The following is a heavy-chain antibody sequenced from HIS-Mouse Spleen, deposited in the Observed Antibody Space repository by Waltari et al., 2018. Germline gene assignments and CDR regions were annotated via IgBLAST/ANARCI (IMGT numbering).Heavy chain of an antibody. D-gene: IGHD1-1*01. CDR2: INPNSGGT. V-gene: IGHV1-2*02. J-gene: IGHJ3*02. CDR1: GYTFTGYY. CDR3: ARGPSDPVQLERRRPGGMDAFDI. Sequence: QVPLVQSGAEVKKPGASVKVSCKASGYTFTGYYMHWVRQAPGQGLEWMGWINPNSGGTNYAQKFQGRVTMTRDTSISTAYMELSRLRSDDTAVYYCARGPSDPVQLERRRPGGMDAFDIWGQGTMVTVSS.